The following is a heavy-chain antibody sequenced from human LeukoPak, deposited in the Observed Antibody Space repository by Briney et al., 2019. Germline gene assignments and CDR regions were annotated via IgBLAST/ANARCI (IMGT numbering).Heavy chain of an antibody. CDR1: GFTFSSYG. CDR3: ARWVPVRSDPRARGWFDP. Sequence: GGSLRLSCAASGFTFSSYGTHWVRQAPGKGLEWVAVIWYDGSNKYYADSVKGRFTISRDNSKNTLYLQMNSLRAEDTAVYYCARWVPVRSDPRARGWFDPWGQGTLVTVSS. D-gene: IGHD2-21*02. V-gene: IGHV3-33*01. CDR2: IWYDGSNK. J-gene: IGHJ5*02.